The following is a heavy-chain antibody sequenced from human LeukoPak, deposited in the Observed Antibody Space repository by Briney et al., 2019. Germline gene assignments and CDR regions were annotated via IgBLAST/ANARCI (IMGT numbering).Heavy chain of an antibody. Sequence: GGSLRLSCAASGFTVSSNYMSWVRHTPGKGLEWVSLIYSGGSTYYADSVKGRFTISRDNSKNTLYLQMNSLRAEDTAVYCCAGRDNGYYYGMDVWGQGTTVTVSS. CDR3: AGRDNGYYYGMDV. J-gene: IGHJ6*02. CDR1: GFTVSSNY. D-gene: IGHD2-8*01. V-gene: IGHV3-66*01. CDR2: IYSGGST.